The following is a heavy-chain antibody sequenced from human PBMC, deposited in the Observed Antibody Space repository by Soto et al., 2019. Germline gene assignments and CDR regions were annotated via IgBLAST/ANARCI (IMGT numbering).Heavy chain of an antibody. V-gene: IGHV4-39*07. Sequence: SETLSLTCTVSGGSISSSSYYWGWIRQPPGKGLEWIGSIYYSGSTYYNPSLKSRVTISVDTSKNQFSLKLSSVTAADTAVYYCARELAAAGTDYYYYGMGVWGQGTTVTVSS. CDR3: ARELAAAGTDYYYYGMGV. D-gene: IGHD6-13*01. CDR2: IYYSGST. J-gene: IGHJ6*02. CDR1: GGSISSSSYY.